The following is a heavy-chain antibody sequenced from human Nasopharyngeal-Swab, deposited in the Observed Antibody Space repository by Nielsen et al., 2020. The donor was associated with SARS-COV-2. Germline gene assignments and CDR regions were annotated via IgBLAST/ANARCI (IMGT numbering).Heavy chain of an antibody. Sequence: GSLRLSCAVYGGSFSGYYWSWIRRPPGKGLEWIGEINHSGSTNYSPSLKSRVTISVDTSKNQFSLKLSSVTAADTAVYYCAREWYSSGWYGVWGQGTLVTVSS. CDR3: AREWYSSGWYGV. D-gene: IGHD6-19*01. CDR2: INHSGST. V-gene: IGHV4-34*01. J-gene: IGHJ4*02. CDR1: GGSFSGYY.